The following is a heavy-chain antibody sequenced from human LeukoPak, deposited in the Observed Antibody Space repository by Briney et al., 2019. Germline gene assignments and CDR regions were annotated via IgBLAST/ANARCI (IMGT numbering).Heavy chain of an antibody. V-gene: IGHV3-74*01. Sequence: GRSLRLSCAASGFTFSSYWMHWVRQAPGKGLVWVSRINSDGSSTSYADSVKGRFTISRDNAKNTLYLQMNSLRAEDTAVYYCARDGGRVLWFGELYYFDYWGQGTLVTVSS. J-gene: IGHJ4*02. CDR1: GFTFSSYW. D-gene: IGHD3-10*01. CDR3: ARDGGRVLWFGELYYFDY. CDR2: INSDGSST.